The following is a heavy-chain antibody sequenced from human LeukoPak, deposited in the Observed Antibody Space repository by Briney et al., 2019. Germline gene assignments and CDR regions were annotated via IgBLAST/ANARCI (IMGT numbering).Heavy chain of an antibody. V-gene: IGHV1-18*01. CDR2: ISVYNGNT. J-gene: IGHJ4*02. Sequence: GASVKVSCKASGYTFTSYGISWVRQAPGQGLEWMGWISVYNGNTNYAQKFQGRVTMTTDTSTRTAYMELRSLRSDDTALYYCARDTLAVVGELDYWGQGALVTVSS. CDR1: GYTFTSYG. CDR3: ARDTLAVVGELDY. D-gene: IGHD2-15*01.